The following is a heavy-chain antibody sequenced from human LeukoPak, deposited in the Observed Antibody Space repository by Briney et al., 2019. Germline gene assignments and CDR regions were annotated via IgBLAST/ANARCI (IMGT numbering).Heavy chain of an antibody. D-gene: IGHD6-19*01. J-gene: IGHJ4*02. Sequence: PSETLSLTCTVSGGSISSYYWSWIRQTAGKGLEWIGRIYTSGSTNYNPSLKSRVTMSVDTSKNQFPLKLSSVTAADTAVYYCARVAAVAGHFDYWGQGTLVTLSS. V-gene: IGHV4-4*07. CDR2: IYTSGST. CDR3: ARVAAVAGHFDY. CDR1: GGSISSYY.